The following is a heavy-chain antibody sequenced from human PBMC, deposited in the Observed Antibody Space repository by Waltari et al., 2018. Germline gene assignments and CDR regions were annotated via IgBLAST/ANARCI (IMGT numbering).Heavy chain of an antibody. CDR3: AGGLAATLHYFDY. CDR2: IIPIFGTA. J-gene: IGHJ4*02. Sequence: QVQLVQSGAEVKKHGSSVKVSCKASGGTFSSYAISWVRQAPGQGLEGMGGIIPIFGTANYAQKFQGRVTMTADESTSTAYMELSSLRSEDTAVYYCAGGLAATLHYFDYWGQGTLVTVSS. D-gene: IGHD6-13*01. CDR1: GGTFSSYA. V-gene: IGHV1-69*01.